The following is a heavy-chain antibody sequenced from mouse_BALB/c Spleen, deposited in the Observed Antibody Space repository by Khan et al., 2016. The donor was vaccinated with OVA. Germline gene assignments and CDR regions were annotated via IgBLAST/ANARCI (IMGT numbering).Heavy chain of an antibody. J-gene: IGHJ4*01. CDR3: ASKLGRYYALDY. Sequence: EVQLQESGPGLVKPSQSLSLTCTVTGYSITSDYAWNWIRQFPGNKLEWMGYISYSGSTTYNPSLKSRISITRDTSKDQFFMQLKYLTSEDTATYYCASKLGRYYALDYWGQGTSVTVSS. CDR2: ISYSGST. V-gene: IGHV3-2*02. CDR1: GYSITSDYA. D-gene: IGHD4-1*01.